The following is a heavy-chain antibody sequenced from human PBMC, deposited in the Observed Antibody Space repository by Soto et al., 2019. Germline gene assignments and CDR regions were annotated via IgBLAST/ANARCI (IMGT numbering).Heavy chain of an antibody. Sequence: GGSLRLSCAASGFTFSSYAMHWVRQAPGKGLEYVSAISSNGGSTYYANSVKGRFTISRDNSKNTLYLQMGSLRAEDMAVYYCMATETYCSSTSCYGDYWGQGTLVTVSS. CDR3: MATETYCSSTSCYGDY. CDR1: GFTFSSYA. V-gene: IGHV3-64*01. CDR2: ISSNGGST. J-gene: IGHJ4*02. D-gene: IGHD2-2*01.